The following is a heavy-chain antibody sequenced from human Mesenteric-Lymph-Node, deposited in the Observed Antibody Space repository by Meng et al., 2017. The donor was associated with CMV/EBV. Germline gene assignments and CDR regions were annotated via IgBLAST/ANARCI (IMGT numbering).Heavy chain of an antibody. J-gene: IGHJ3*02. CDR1: GVSLSDQW. V-gene: IGHV4-34*01. CDR2: IDHSGRT. CDR3: AKWETVTALNAFDI. D-gene: IGHD4-11*01. Sequence: GSLRLSCAVYGVSLSDQWWNWIRQSPGKGLEWIGEIDHSGRTKYNPSLKRRVTISVDTSKNQFSLNLSSVTAADTAIYYCAKWETVTALNAFDIWGQGTVVTVSS.